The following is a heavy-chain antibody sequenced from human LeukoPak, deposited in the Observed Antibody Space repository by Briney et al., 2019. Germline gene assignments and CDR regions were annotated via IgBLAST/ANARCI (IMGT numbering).Heavy chain of an antibody. J-gene: IGHJ4*02. Sequence: PGGSLRLSCAASGFTFSTYVMHWVRQAPGEGLEWVAVIWYDGSKKDYADSVKGRFTISRDNSKNTLYLQMNSLRAEDAAVYYCAREMNYGDYFDYWGQGTLVTVSS. D-gene: IGHD4-17*01. CDR1: GFTFSTYV. CDR3: AREMNYGDYFDY. CDR2: IWYDGSKK. V-gene: IGHV3-33*01.